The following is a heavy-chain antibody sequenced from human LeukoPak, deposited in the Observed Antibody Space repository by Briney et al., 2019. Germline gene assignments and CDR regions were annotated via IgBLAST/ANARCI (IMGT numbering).Heavy chain of an antibody. Sequence: TSQTLSLTCTVSVGSISSGDYYWSWIRHPPGKGLEWIGYIYYSGSTYYNPSLKRRVTISVDTSKNQFSLKLSSVTAADTAVYYCARVSGPYGDYYVDYWGQGTLVTVSS. CDR1: VGSISSGDYY. D-gene: IGHD4-17*01. CDR3: ARVSGPYGDYYVDY. V-gene: IGHV4-30-4*01. J-gene: IGHJ4*02. CDR2: IYYSGST.